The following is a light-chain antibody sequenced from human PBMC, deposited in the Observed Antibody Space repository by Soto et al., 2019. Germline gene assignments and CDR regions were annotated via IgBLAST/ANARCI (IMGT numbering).Light chain of an antibody. CDR3: QSYDNSLTIANV. V-gene: IGLV1-40*01. CDR1: SSNIGAGFD. J-gene: IGLJ1*01. CDR2: GNT. Sequence: QSVLTQPPSVSGAPGQRVTISCTGSSSNIGAGFDVHWYQQLPETAPKLLIYGNTNRPSGVPDRFSGSKSGTSASLAITGCQAEDAADYYSQSYDNSLTIANVFGTGTNVTVL.